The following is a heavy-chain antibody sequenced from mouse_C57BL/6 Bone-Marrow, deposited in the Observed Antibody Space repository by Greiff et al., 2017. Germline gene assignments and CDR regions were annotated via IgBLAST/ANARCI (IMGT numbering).Heavy chain of an antibody. CDR2: IYPGNSDT. J-gene: IGHJ3*01. Sequence: EVQLQQSGTVLARPGASVKMSCKTSGYTFTSYWMHWVKQRPGQGLEWIGAIYPGNSDTSYNQKFKGKAKLTAVTSASTAYMELSSLTHEDSAVYYCTSSYYSNDEGFAYWGQGTLVTVAA. V-gene: IGHV1-5*01. CDR3: TSSYYSNDEGFAY. CDR1: GYTFTSYW. D-gene: IGHD2-5*01.